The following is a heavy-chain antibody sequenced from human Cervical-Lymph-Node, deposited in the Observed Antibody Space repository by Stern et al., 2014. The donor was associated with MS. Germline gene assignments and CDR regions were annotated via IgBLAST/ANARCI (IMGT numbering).Heavy chain of an antibody. Sequence: QVQLQESGPGLVKPSETLSLTCSVSGGSVSSGSYYWSWIRQPPGKGLEWLGYIYYSGRTDYNPSLKSRVTISLDTSKNQFSLKVTSVTAADTAVYYCARDVSTGWSFVDSWGQGTLVTVSS. CDR2: IYYSGRT. CDR3: ARDVSTGWSFVDS. J-gene: IGHJ4*02. D-gene: IGHD6-19*01. V-gene: IGHV4-61*01. CDR1: GGSVSSGSYY.